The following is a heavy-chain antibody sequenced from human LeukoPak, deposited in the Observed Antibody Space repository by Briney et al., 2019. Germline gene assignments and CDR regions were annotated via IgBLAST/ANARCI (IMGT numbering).Heavy chain of an antibody. CDR1: EYTFTGYY. CDR3: ARTAPYAGSWNAKANSYYFDC. Sequence: AXVKVSCKASEYTFTGYYMHWVRQAPGQGLEWMGRINPNSGGTNYAQKFQDRVTMTRDTSISTAYMELNSLRSEDTAVYYCARTAPYAGSWNAKANSYYFDCWGQGSLVTVSS. J-gene: IGHJ4*02. D-gene: IGHD1-1*01. V-gene: IGHV1-2*06. CDR2: INPNSGGT.